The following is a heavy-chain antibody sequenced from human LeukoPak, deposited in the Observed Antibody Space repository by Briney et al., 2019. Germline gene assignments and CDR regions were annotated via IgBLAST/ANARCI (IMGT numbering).Heavy chain of an antibody. J-gene: IGHJ4*02. CDR1: GGSISNYY. CDR2: IYYSGRT. V-gene: IGHV4-59*01. CDR3: ARFHYYDSSGYSQNYFDY. Sequence: SETLSLTCTVSGGSISNYYWSWIRQPPGKGLEWIGYIYYSGRTNYNPSLKSRVTMSVDTSKNQLSLKLSSVTAADTAVYYCARFHYYDSSGYSQNYFDYWGQGTLVTVSS. D-gene: IGHD3-22*01.